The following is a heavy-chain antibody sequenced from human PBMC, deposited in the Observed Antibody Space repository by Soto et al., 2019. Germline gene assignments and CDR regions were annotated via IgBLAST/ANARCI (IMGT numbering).Heavy chain of an antibody. V-gene: IGHV3-48*02. Sequence: GGSLRLSCAASGFTFSSYSMNWVRQAPGKGLEWVSYISSSSSTIYYADSVKGRFTISRDNAKNSLYLQMNSLRDEDTAVYYCARDGKFTISRFYGMDVWGQGTTVTVSS. CDR1: GFTFSSYS. D-gene: IGHD3-3*01. J-gene: IGHJ6*02. CDR2: ISSSSSTI. CDR3: ARDGKFTISRFYGMDV.